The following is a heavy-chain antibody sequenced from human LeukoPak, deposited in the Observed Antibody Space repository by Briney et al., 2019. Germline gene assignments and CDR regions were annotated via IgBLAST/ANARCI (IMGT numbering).Heavy chain of an antibody. CDR1: GFTFNSYA. Sequence: GGSLRLSCAASGFTFNSYAMSWVRHAPGKGLEWVSAISGSGGSTYYADSVKGRFTISRDNSKNTLYLQMNSLRAEDTAVYYCANQIEVDAFDIWGQGTMVTVSS. V-gene: IGHV3-23*01. D-gene: IGHD2/OR15-2a*01. J-gene: IGHJ3*02. CDR3: ANQIEVDAFDI. CDR2: ISGSGGST.